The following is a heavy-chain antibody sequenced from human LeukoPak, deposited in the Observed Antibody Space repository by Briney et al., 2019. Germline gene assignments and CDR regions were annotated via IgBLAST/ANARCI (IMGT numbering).Heavy chain of an antibody. J-gene: IGHJ4*02. Sequence: GGSLRLSCAASGFTFSSYAMHWVRQAPGKGLEWVSATSGSGGSTYYADSVKGRFTISRDNSKNTLYLQMRSLRVEDTAVYYCAKVLSGVGEQRAAYFDYWGQGTLVTVSS. D-gene: IGHD1/OR15-1a*01. V-gene: IGHV3-23*01. CDR2: TSGSGGST. CDR1: GFTFSSYA. CDR3: AKVLSGVGEQRAAYFDY.